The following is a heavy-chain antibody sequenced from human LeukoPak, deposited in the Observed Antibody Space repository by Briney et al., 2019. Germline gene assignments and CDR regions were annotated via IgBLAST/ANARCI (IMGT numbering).Heavy chain of an antibody. V-gene: IGHV1-2*02. J-gene: IGHJ4*02. CDR1: GYTFTGYY. D-gene: IGHD6-19*01. CDR2: INPNSGGT. CDR3: ARDLKRLTSGWITAAAGDY. Sequence: GASVKVSCKASGYTFTGYYMHWVRQAPGQGLEWMGWINPNSGGTNYAQKFQGRVTMTRDTSISTAYMELRSLRSDDTAVYYCARDLKRLTSGWITAAAGDYWGQGTLVTVSS.